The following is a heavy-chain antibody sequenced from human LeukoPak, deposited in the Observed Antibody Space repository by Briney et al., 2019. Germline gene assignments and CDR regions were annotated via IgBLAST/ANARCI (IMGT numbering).Heavy chain of an antibody. CDR2: IYPGDSDT. Sequence: GESLKISCKGSGYSFTSYWIGWVRQMPGKGLEWMGIIYPGDSDTRYSPSFRGQVTISADKSISTAYLQWSSLKASDTAMYYCARSGITGTTYDYYYGMDVWGQGTTVTVSS. J-gene: IGHJ6*02. D-gene: IGHD1-7*01. CDR3: ARSGITGTTYDYYYGMDV. CDR1: GYSFTSYW. V-gene: IGHV5-51*01.